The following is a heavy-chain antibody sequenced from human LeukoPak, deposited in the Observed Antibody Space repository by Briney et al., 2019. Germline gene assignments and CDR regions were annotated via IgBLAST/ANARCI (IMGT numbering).Heavy chain of an antibody. CDR3: ARHVGGFFYYYGMDV. CDR1: GYSFTSYW. D-gene: IGHD3-10*01. V-gene: IGHV5-10-1*01. Sequence: GESLNISCKGSGYSFTSYWIGWVRQMPRKGMEWMGRIDPSDSYTNYTPSFQGYVPISADKSISTAYLQWSSLKASDTAMYYCARHVGGFFYYYGMDVWGKGTTVTVSS. CDR2: IDPSDSYT. J-gene: IGHJ6*04.